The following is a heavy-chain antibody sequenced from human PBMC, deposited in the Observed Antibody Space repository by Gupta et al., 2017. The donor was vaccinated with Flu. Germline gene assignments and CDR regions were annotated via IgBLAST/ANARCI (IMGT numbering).Heavy chain of an antibody. D-gene: IGHD5-12*01. J-gene: IGHJ4*02. CDR2: ISGSGGST. Sequence: SWVRQAPGKGLEWVSAISGSGGSTYHADSVKGRFTISRDNSKNTLYLQMNSLRAEDTAVYYCAKGISGYDWHWGQGTLVTVSS. V-gene: IGHV3-23*01. CDR3: AKGISGYDWH.